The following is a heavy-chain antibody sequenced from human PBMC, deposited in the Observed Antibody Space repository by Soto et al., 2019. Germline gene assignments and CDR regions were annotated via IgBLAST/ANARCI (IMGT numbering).Heavy chain of an antibody. Sequence: QVQLVQSGAEVKKPGSSVKVSCKASGGTFSSYSINWVRQAPGQGLDWMGGIIPIFGTANNAQKFQGRVTITADESATTVYMELSSLRSEDTAVYYCARAPNILTVKYYFDYWGQGTLVTVSS. CDR3: ARAPNILTVKYYFDY. J-gene: IGHJ4*02. CDR1: GGTFSSYS. D-gene: IGHD3-9*01. CDR2: IIPIFGTA. V-gene: IGHV1-69*01.